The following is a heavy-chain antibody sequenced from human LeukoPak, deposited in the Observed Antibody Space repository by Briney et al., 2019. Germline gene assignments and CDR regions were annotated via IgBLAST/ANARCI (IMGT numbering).Heavy chain of an antibody. CDR1: GFTCDDYA. J-gene: IGHJ3*02. V-gene: IGHV3-9*01. D-gene: IGHD2-2*01. Sequence: GGYLRLYCAASGFTCDDYAMHWVRQAPGKGLEWVSGISWNSGSIGYADSVKGRFTISRDNAKNSLYLQMNSLRAEDTALYYCARYCSSTSCQAEGAFDIWGQGTMVTVSS. CDR3: ARYCSSTSCQAEGAFDI. CDR2: ISWNSGSI.